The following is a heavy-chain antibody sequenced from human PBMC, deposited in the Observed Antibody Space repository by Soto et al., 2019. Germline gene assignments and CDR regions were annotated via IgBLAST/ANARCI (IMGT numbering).Heavy chain of an antibody. CDR3: ASTKDETLYFDY. CDR2: IHYSGRT. CDR1: GGSISTNDYY. J-gene: IGHJ4*02. Sequence: PSETLSLTCTVSGGSISTNDYYWNWIRQHPGKGLESIGYIHYSGRTRYNPSLQSRVTISGDASKKQFSLKLRSVTAADTAVYYCASTKDETLYFDYWGQGTLVTVSS. D-gene: IGHD2-15*01. V-gene: IGHV4-39*01.